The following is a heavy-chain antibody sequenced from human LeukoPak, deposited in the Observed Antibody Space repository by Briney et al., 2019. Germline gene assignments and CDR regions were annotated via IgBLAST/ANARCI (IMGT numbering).Heavy chain of an antibody. CDR2: IIVTDDKA. CDR1: GGTFSNFA. V-gene: IGHV1-69*04. CDR3: ARVETWSGYYSHDY. D-gene: IGHD3-3*01. J-gene: IGHJ4*02. Sequence: SVKVSCKATGGTFSNFAVGWVRQAPGQGLEWMGRIIVTDDKANYAQNFHGRVAITADKSTGIVYMELSSLRSEDTAVYYCARVETWSGYYSHDYWGQGTLVTVSS.